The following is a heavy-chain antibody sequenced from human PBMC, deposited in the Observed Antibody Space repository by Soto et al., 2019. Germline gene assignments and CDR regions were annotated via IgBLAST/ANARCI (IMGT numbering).Heavy chain of an antibody. CDR3: ASVGVGDYLNYFDY. J-gene: IGHJ4*02. CDR2: IWYDGSIR. CDR1: GFTFSDYG. D-gene: IGHD4-17*01. Sequence: QVQLVESGGGGVQPGRSLRLSCAASGFTFSDYGMYWVRQAPGKGLEWVAMIWYDGSIRYYEDSVKGRFTISRDNSNNTLYLQMNSLRVEDTAVYYCASVGVGDYLNYFDYWGKGILVTVSS. V-gene: IGHV3-33*01.